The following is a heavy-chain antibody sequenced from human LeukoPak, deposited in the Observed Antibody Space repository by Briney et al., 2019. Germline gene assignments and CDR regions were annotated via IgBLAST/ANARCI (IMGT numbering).Heavy chain of an antibody. Sequence: KNSQTLSLTCTVSGGSISSGSYYWSWIRQPAGKGLEWIGRIYTSGSTNYNPSLKSRVTISVDTSKNQFPLKLSSVTAADTAVYYCARDPNSSGYYGIDYWGQGTLVTVSS. V-gene: IGHV4-61*02. CDR3: ARDPNSSGYYGIDY. D-gene: IGHD3-22*01. CDR2: IYTSGST. CDR1: GGSISSGSYY. J-gene: IGHJ4*02.